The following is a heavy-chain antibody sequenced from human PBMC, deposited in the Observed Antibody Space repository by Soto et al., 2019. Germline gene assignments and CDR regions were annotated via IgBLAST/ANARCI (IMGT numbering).Heavy chain of an antibody. Sequence: EVQLLESGGGLVRPGGSLRLSCAASEITFSSYAMNWVRQAPGKGLEWVSTISSSGGSTHYADSVTGRFTISRDNSKNTLYLQMNSLRAEDTAVYYCAKFYGGNSAHTYTIDPWGQGTLVTVSS. J-gene: IGHJ5*02. V-gene: IGHV3-23*01. CDR2: ISSSGGST. CDR3: AKFYGGNSAHTYTIDP. CDR1: EITFSSYA. D-gene: IGHD2-21*02.